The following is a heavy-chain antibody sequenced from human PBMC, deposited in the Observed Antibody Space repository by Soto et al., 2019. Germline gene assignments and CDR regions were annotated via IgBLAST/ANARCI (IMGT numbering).Heavy chain of an antibody. CDR2: ISYDGSNK. D-gene: IGHD3-10*01. V-gene: IGHV3-30*18. J-gene: IGHJ5*02. Sequence: PGGSLRLSCAASGFTFSSYGMHWVRQAPGKGLEWVAVISYDGSNKYYADSVKGRFTISRDNSKNTLYLQMNSLRAEDTAVYYCAKDFSPMVRGVPWFDPWGQGTLVTVSS. CDR3: AKDFSPMVRGVPWFDP. CDR1: GFTFSSYG.